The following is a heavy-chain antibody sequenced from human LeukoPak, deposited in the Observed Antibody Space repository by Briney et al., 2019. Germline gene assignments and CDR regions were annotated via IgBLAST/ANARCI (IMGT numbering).Heavy chain of an antibody. Sequence: SETLSLTCTVSGASISSYFWSWLRQPPEQGLEWLGYIYYSGSTNYNPSLKSRVTISVDTSKNQFSLKLSSVTAADTAVYHCARGGDFSGYSVHHWGQGTLVTVSS. D-gene: IGHD3-22*01. V-gene: IGHV4-59*01. CDR1: GASISSYF. CDR2: IYYSGST. J-gene: IGHJ1*01. CDR3: ARGGDFSGYSVHH.